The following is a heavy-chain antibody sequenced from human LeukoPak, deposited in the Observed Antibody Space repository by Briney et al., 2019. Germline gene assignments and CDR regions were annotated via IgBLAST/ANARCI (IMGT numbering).Heavy chain of an antibody. Sequence: GGSLRLSCAASGFTFSSYAMSWVRQAPGKGLEWVSAISGSGGSTYYADSVKGRFTISRDNSKNTLYLQMNSLRAEDTAVYYCARGGALLLWFGELSGDYWGQGTLVTVSS. J-gene: IGHJ4*02. V-gene: IGHV3-23*01. CDR1: GFTFSSYA. CDR2: ISGSGGST. CDR3: ARGGALLLWFGELSGDY. D-gene: IGHD3-10*01.